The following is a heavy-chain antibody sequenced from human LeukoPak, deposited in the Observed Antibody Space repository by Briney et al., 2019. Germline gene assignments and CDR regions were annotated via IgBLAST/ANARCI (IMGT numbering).Heavy chain of an antibody. Sequence: GGSLRLSCAASGFTFSNYAMSWVRQAPGKGLEWVSAISHSADSTSYADSVKGRFAISRDNSKNKLYLQMESLRAEDTAVYYCAKRESSTSWYNDFDYWGQGTLVTVSS. V-gene: IGHV3-23*01. CDR2: ISHSADST. D-gene: IGHD6-13*01. J-gene: IGHJ4*02. CDR3: AKRESSTSWYNDFDY. CDR1: GFTFSNYA.